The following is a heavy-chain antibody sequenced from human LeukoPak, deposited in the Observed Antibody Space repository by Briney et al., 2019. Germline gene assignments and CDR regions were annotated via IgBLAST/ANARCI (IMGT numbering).Heavy chain of an antibody. CDR2: ISWNSGSI. CDR3: AKGMTTVTIDAFDI. V-gene: IGHV3-9*01. Sequence: GGSLRLSCAASGFTFDDYAMHWVRQAPGKGLEWVSGISWNSGSIGYADSVKGRFTISRDNAKNSLYLQMNSLRAEDTAVYYCAKGMTTVTIDAFDIWGQGAMVTVSS. D-gene: IGHD4-17*01. J-gene: IGHJ3*02. CDR1: GFTFDDYA.